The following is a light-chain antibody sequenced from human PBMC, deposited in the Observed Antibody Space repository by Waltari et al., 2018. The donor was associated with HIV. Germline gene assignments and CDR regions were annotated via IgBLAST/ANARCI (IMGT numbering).Light chain of an antibody. CDR3: QQYHDWPLT. J-gene: IGKJ3*01. CDR2: GAS. Sequence: EIAMTQSPATLSVSPGERATLSCRASQSISTNLNWYQKRSGQAPRIPIYGASTSATAIPARFSGSGSGTDFTLTISSLEREDYATYFCQQYHDWPLTFGPGTKVDVK. CDR1: QSISTN. V-gene: IGKV3-15*01.